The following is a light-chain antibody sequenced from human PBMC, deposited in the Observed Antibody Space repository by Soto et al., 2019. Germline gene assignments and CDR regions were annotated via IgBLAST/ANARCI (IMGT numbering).Light chain of an antibody. CDR2: EVS. CDR3: SSYAGSYVV. J-gene: IGLJ2*01. Sequence: QSALTQPPSASGSPGQSVTISCTGISSDVGGYNYVSWYQQHPGKAPKLMIYEVSKRPSGVPDRFSGSKSGNTASLTVSGLQAEDEADYYCSSYAGSYVVFGGGTKLTVL. CDR1: SSDVGGYNY. V-gene: IGLV2-8*01.